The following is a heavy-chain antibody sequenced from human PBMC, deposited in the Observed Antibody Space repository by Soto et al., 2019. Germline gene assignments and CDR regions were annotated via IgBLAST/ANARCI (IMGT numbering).Heavy chain of an antibody. CDR1: GGTFSSYA. J-gene: IGHJ6*02. CDR2: IIPIFGTA. Sequence: SVKVSCKASGGTFSSYAISWVRQAPGQGLEWMGGIIPIFGTANYAQKFQGRVTITADKSTSTAYMELSSLRSEDTAVYYCARVIVAVPAAIVDYYYYGMDVWGQGTTVTVSS. V-gene: IGHV1-69*06. CDR3: ARVIVAVPAAIVDYYYYGMDV. D-gene: IGHD2-2*01.